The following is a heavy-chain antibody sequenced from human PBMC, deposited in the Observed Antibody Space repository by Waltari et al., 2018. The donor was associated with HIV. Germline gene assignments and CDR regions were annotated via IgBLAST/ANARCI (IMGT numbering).Heavy chain of an antibody. Sequence: QVQLQESGPGLVKPSETLSLTCTVSGGSVSSGSYYWSWIRQPPGKGLEWIGYIYYSGSTNYNPSLKSRVTISVDTSKNQFSLKLSSVTAADTAVYYCARVHLGPGYSSGWYNYWGQGTLVTVSS. CDR1: GGSVSSGSYY. J-gene: IGHJ4*02. D-gene: IGHD6-19*01. V-gene: IGHV4-61*01. CDR3: ARVHLGPGYSSGWYNY. CDR2: IYYSGST.